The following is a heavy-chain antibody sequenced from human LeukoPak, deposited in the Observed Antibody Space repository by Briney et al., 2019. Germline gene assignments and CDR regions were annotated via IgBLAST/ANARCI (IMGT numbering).Heavy chain of an antibody. D-gene: IGHD6-13*01. CDR2: ISGSGGST. Sequence: GGSLRLSYAASGFTFSNDDMNWVRQAPGKGLEWVSGISGSGGSTYYADCVKGRFTISRDNSKNTLYLQMNSLRVEDTAVYYCAKSSRVGVFDYWGQGTLVTVSS. CDR1: GFTFSNDD. CDR3: AKSSRVGVFDY. V-gene: IGHV3-23*01. J-gene: IGHJ4*02.